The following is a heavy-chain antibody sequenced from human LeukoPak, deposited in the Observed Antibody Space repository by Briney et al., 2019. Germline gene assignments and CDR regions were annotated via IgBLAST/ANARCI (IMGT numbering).Heavy chain of an antibody. J-gene: IGHJ4*02. D-gene: IGHD4-11*01. CDR2: IYYSGST. CDR3: ARATYSNYVYYFDY. Sequence: SETLSLTCTVPGDSISSDYWSWIRQPPGKGLEWIGYIYYSGSTNYNPSLKSRVTISIDTSKNQFSLKLSSVTAADTAVYYCARATYSNYVYYFDYWGQGTLVTVSS. V-gene: IGHV4-59*01. CDR1: GDSISSDY.